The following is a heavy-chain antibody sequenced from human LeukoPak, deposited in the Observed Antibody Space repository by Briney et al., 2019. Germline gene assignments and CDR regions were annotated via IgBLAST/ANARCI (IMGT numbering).Heavy chain of an antibody. CDR3: ARDGPDYGDFDY. D-gene: IGHD4-17*01. Sequence: GGSLRLSCAASGFTFSSYAMHWVRQAPGKGLEWVAVISYDGSNKYYADSAKGRFTISRDNSKNTLYLQMNSLRPEDTAVYYCARDGPDYGDFDYWGQGTLVTVSS. V-gene: IGHV3-30*04. J-gene: IGHJ4*02. CDR2: ISYDGSNK. CDR1: GFTFSSYA.